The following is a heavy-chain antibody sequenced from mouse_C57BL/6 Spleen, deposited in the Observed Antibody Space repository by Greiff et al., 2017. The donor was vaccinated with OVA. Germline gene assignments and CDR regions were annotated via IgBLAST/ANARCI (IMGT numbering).Heavy chain of an antibody. J-gene: IGHJ2*01. Sequence: QVQLQQPGAELVRPGSSVKLSCKASGYTFTSYWMHWVKQRPIQGLEWIGNIDPSDSETHYNQKFKDKATLTVDKSSSTAYMQLSSLTSEDSAVYYCARGDYDYENYFDYWGQGTTLTVSS. D-gene: IGHD2-4*01. CDR3: ARGDYDYENYFDY. CDR2: IDPSDSET. V-gene: IGHV1-52*01. CDR1: GYTFTSYW.